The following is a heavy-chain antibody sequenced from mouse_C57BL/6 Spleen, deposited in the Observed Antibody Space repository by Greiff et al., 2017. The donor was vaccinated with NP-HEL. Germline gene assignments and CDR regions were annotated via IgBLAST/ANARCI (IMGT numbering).Heavy chain of an antibody. CDR1: GFNIKNTY. V-gene: IGHV14-3*01. J-gene: IGHJ2*01. Sequence: EVQGVESVAELVRPGASVKLSCTASGFNIKNTYMHWVKQRPEQGLEWIGRIDPANGNTKYAPKFQGKATITADTSSNTAYLQLSSLTSEVTAIYYCARTAMVTTHYFDYWGQGTTLTVSS. CDR3: ARTAMVTTHYFDY. D-gene: IGHD2-2*01. CDR2: IDPANGNT.